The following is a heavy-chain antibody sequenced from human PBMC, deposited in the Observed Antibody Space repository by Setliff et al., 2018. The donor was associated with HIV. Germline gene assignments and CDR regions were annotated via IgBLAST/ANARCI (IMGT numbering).Heavy chain of an antibody. CDR1: GGSISSGSYY. CDR2: IYYSGST. D-gene: IGHD1-26*01. Sequence: SETLSLTCTVSGGSISSGSYYWGWIRQPPGKGLEWIGSIYYSGSTYYNPSLKSRVTISVDMSKNQVSLKVSSVTAADTAVYYCARGHGVYSGSYLAVYFDYWGQGTLVTVSS. CDR3: ARGHGVYSGSYLAVYFDY. J-gene: IGHJ4*02. V-gene: IGHV4-39*07.